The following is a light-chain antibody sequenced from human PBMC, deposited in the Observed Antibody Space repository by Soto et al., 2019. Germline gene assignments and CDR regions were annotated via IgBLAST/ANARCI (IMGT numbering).Light chain of an antibody. CDR2: GNN. V-gene: IGLV1-40*01. CDR1: DSNIGENFD. Sequence: QSVLTQPPSVSGAPGQRVTISCTGSDSNIGENFDIHWYQQLPGTAPKLLIYGNNNRPSGVPDRCSASRSGTSASLAITGLQAEDEADYYCQSYDSGLSGSVFGGGTKLTVL. J-gene: IGLJ3*02. CDR3: QSYDSGLSGSV.